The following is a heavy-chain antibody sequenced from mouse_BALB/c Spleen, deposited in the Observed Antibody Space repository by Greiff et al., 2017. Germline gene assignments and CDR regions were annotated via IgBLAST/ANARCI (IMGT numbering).Heavy chain of an antibody. J-gene: IGHJ4*01. CDR2: ISSGSSTI. CDR1: GFTFSSFG. CDR3: ARWGGYDAMDY. Sequence: EVKLMESGGGLVQPGGSRKLSCAASGFTFSSFGMHWVRQAPEKGLEWVAYISSGSSTIYHADTVKGRFTISRDNPKNTLFLQMTSLRSEDTAMYYCARWGGYDAMDYWGQGTSVTVSS. V-gene: IGHV5-17*02.